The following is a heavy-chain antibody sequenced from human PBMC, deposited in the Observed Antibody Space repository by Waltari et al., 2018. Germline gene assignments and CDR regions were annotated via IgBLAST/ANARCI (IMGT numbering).Heavy chain of an antibody. Sequence: QVQLVQSGAEVKKPGASVKVACKASGYTFTGYYMHWVRQAPGQGLEWRGWINPDSGGTQYAQNYQGRVTMTRNTSISTAYMELSSLRSEDTAVYYCARVRASADYWGQGTLVTVSS. J-gene: IGHJ4*02. V-gene: IGHV1-2*02. CDR1: GYTFTGYY. D-gene: IGHD1-26*01. CDR3: ARVRASADY. CDR2: INPDSGGT.